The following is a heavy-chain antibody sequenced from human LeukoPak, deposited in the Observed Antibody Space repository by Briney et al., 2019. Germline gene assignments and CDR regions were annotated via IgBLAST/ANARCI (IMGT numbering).Heavy chain of an antibody. Sequence: ASVKVSCKASGYTFTSYYMHWVRQAPGQGFEWMGIINPSGGSTSYAQKFQGRVTMTRDMSTSTVYMELSSLRSEDTAVYYCARAESHYDSSGYYQNDYWGQGTLVTVSS. V-gene: IGHV1-46*01. CDR2: INPSGGST. CDR1: GYTFTSYY. D-gene: IGHD3-22*01. CDR3: ARAESHYDSSGYYQNDY. J-gene: IGHJ4*02.